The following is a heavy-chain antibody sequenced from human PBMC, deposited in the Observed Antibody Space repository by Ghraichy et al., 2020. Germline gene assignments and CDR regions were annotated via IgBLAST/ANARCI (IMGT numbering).Heavy chain of an antibody. CDR2: IYYSGST. Sequence: SQTLSLTCTVSGGSVSSGSYYWSWIRQPPGKGLEWIGYIYYSGSTNYNPSLKSRVTISVDTSKNQFSLKLSAVTAADTAVYYCARESDYGDDPYFDYWGQGTLVTVSS. V-gene: IGHV4-61*01. CDR3: ARESDYGDDPYFDY. CDR1: GGSVSSGSYY. J-gene: IGHJ4*02. D-gene: IGHD4-17*01.